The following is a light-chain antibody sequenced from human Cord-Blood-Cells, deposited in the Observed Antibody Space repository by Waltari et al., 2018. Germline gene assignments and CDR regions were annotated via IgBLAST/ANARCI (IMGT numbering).Light chain of an antibody. V-gene: IGLV2-14*03. J-gene: IGLJ3*02. CDR1: SSDVGGYNY. CDR2: DVS. Sequence: QSALTQPASVSGSPGQSITIPCTGTSSDVGGYNYVSWYQQHPGKAPKLMIYDVSNRPSGVSNRFSVSKSGNTASLTISGLQAEDEADYYCSSYTSSSTLVFGGGTKLTVL. CDR3: SSYTSSSTLV.